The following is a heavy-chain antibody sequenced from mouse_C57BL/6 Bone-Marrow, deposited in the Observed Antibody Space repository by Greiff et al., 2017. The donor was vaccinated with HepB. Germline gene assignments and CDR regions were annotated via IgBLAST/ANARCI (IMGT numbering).Heavy chain of an antibody. J-gene: IGHJ2*01. CDR1: GFNIKDDY. V-gene: IGHV14-4*01. CDR2: IDPENGDT. Sequence: DVQLQESGAELVRPGASVKLSCTASGFNIKDDYMHWVKQRPEQGLEWIGWIDPENGDTEYASKFQGKATITADTSSNTAYLQLSSLTSEDTAVYYCTTDYGSSYSYYFDYWGQGTTLTVSS. CDR3: TTDYGSSYSYYFDY. D-gene: IGHD1-1*01.